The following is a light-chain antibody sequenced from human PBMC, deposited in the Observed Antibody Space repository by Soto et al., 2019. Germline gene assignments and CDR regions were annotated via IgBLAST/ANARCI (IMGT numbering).Light chain of an antibody. Sequence: EILFTQSPATLAFSPGERATLFRHARQSVSRYLAWYQQKPGQAPRLLIYDTSNRATGFPARFSGSGSGTAFTLTISRLEPEDFAVYYCQKRSSWPINFGQGTRLEIK. V-gene: IGKV3-11*01. J-gene: IGKJ5*01. CDR2: DTS. CDR1: QSVSRY. CDR3: QKRSSWPIN.